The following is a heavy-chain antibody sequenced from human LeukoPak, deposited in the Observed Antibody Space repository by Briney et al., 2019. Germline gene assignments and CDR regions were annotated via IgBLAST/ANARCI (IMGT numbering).Heavy chain of an antibody. CDR1: GFTFSSYS. V-gene: IGHV3-21*01. D-gene: IGHD6-13*01. J-gene: IGHJ5*02. Sequence: GGSLRLSCAASGFTFSSYSMNWVRQAPGKGLEWVSSISSSSYIYYADSVKGRFTISRDNAKNSLYLQMNSLRAEDTAVYYCARAVQQLVPNWFDPWGQGTLVTVSS. CDR3: ARAVQQLVPNWFDP. CDR2: ISSSSYI.